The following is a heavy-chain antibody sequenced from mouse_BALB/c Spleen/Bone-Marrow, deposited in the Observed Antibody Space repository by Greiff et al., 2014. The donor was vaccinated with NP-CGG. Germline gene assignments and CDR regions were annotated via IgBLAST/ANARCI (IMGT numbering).Heavy chain of an antibody. CDR3: ATLTTVVDAMDY. CDR1: GFNIKDTY. CDR2: IDPANGNT. J-gene: IGHJ4*01. V-gene: IGHV14-3*02. D-gene: IGHD1-1*01. Sequence: VQLKDSGAELVKPGASVKLSCTASGFNIKDTYMHWVKQRPEQGLEWIGRIDPANGNTKYDPKFQGKATITADTSSNTAYLQLSSLTSEDTAVYYCATLTTVVDAMDYWGQGTSVTVSS.